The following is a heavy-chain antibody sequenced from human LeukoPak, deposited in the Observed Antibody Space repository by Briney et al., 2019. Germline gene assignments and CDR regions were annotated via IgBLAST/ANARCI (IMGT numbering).Heavy chain of an antibody. CDR1: AYGFTSYW. CDR3: ARLSGDYGDYPSFDY. CDR2: IYPGGSDP. V-gene: IGHV5-51*04. J-gene: IGHJ4*02. D-gene: IGHD4-17*01. Sequence: ESLKSSCKGSAYGFTSYWIVWVRQMAGKGLEWMGIIYPGGSDPRYSPSVQGQVPISADKPISTAYMQWSSLKASDTAMYYCARLSGDYGDYPSFDYWGQGTLVTVSS.